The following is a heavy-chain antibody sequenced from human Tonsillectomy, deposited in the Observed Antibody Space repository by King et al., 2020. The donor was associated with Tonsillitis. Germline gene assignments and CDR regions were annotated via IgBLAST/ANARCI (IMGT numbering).Heavy chain of an antibody. CDR3: AKGHSSGWFYFDS. V-gene: IGHV3-30*18. CDR2: ISYDGNNK. Sequence: VQLVESGGGVVQPGRSLRLSWAASGFTFSSYGMHWVRQAPGKGLEWVAVISYDGNNKYNAGSVKGRFTISRDNSKNTLYLQMNSLRGEDTAVYYCAKGHSSGWFYFDSWGQGTLVTVSS. CDR1: GFTFSSYG. J-gene: IGHJ4*02. D-gene: IGHD6-19*01.